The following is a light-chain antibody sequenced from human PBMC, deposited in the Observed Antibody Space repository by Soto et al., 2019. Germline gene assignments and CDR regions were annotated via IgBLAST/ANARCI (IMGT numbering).Light chain of an antibody. CDR2: GAS. V-gene: IGKV3-20*01. J-gene: IGKJ1*01. CDR1: HSISSSY. CDR3: QQYGSSSWT. Sequence: EIVLTQSPGTLSLSPGKRATLSCRASHSISSSYLAWYQQRPGQAPRLLIYGASSRATGIPDRFSGSGSGTEFTPTFSRLEPEDFAVYYCQQYGSSSWTFGPGTKVEIK.